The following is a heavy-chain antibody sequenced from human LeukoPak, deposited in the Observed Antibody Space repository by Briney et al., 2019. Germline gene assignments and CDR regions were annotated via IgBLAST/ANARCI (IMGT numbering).Heavy chain of an antibody. CDR1: GSRFTSYW. V-gene: IGHV5-51*01. CDR3: ARQSYYYDSSGYYPYYFDY. D-gene: IGHD3-22*01. Sequence: GESLKISCKGSGSRFTSYWMGWVRQLPGKGLEWMGIIYPGDSDTRYSPSFQGQVTISADKSISTAYLQWSSLKASDTAMYYCARQSYYYDSSGYYPYYFDYWGQGTLVTVSS. J-gene: IGHJ4*02. CDR2: IYPGDSDT.